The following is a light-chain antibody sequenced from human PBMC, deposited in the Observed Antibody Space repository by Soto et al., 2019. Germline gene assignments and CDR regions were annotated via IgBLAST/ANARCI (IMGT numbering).Light chain of an antibody. Sequence: EIVLTQSPATLSLSPGERATLSCRASQSVSSYLAWYQQKPGQAPRLLIYDASNRATGIPARFSGSGSGTDFPLTISSLEPEDFAVYYCQQSSHGGTFGQGTKLEIK. V-gene: IGKV3-11*01. J-gene: IGKJ2*02. CDR1: QSVSSY. CDR2: DAS. CDR3: QQSSHGGT.